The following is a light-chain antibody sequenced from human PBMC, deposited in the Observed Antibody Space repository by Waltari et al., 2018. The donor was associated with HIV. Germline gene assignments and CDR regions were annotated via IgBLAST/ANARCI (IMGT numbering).Light chain of an antibody. J-gene: IGLJ2*01. V-gene: IGLV3-21*02. Sequence: SYVLTQPPSVSVAPGQTARITCAGSNIGGKSVHWHQQKPGQAPVLVVYDDSARPPGIPEGFSGSNKWDTGTLTISRVEAGDEADYYCQVWDIHSDHVLFGGGTKLTVL. CDR1: NIGGKS. CDR3: QVWDIHSDHVL. CDR2: DDS.